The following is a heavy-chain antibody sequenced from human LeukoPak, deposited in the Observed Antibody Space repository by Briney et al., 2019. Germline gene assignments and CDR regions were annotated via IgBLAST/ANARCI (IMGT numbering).Heavy chain of an antibody. CDR3: ARGVTGTTGD. D-gene: IGHD1-20*01. CDR1: GGSFSGYY. V-gene: IGHV4-34*01. Sequence: PSETLSLTCAVYGGSFSGYYWSWIRQPPGKGLEWIGEINHSGNTNYDPSLKSRVTISVDTSKNQFSLKLSSVTAADTAVYYCARGVTGTTGDWGQGTLVTVSS. CDR2: INHSGNT. J-gene: IGHJ4*02.